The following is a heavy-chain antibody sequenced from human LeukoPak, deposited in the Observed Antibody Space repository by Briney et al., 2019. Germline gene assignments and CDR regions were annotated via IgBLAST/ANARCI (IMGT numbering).Heavy chain of an antibody. CDR3: AREYGDYVVTWFDP. V-gene: IGHV4-4*07. J-gene: IGHJ5*02. D-gene: IGHD4-17*01. Sequence: PSETLSLTCTVSGDSISSYYWSWIRQPAGKRLEWIGRIYTTGSTNYNPSLKSRITISLDTSKNQFSLKLRSVTAADTAVYYCAREYGDYVVTWFDPWGQGTLVTVSS. CDR1: GDSISSYY. CDR2: IYTTGST.